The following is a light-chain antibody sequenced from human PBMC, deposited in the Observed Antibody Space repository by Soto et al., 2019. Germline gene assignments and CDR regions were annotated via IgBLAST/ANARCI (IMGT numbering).Light chain of an antibody. CDR1: QSVGSS. CDR3: LQRGDWPPLT. V-gene: IGKV3-11*01. CDR2: DAS. Sequence: EIVLTQSPATLSLSPGERATLSCRASQSVGSSLAWYQQKPGQAPRLLIYDASNRATGIPARFSGSGSGTDFTLTISSLESEAFAVDYCLQRGDWPPLTFGQGTKVEIK. J-gene: IGKJ1*01.